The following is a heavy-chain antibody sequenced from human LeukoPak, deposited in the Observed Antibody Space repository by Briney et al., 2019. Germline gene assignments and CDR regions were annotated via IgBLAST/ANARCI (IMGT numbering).Heavy chain of an antibody. CDR1: GGSFSGYY. D-gene: IGHD2-15*01. CDR2: INHSGST. J-gene: IGHJ5*02. CDR3: ARDTGVGCSGGSCYRRSLRFDP. Sequence: PSETLSLTCAVYGGSFSGYYWSWIRQPPGKGLEWIGEINHSGSTNYNPSLKSRVTISVDTSKNQFSLKLSSVTAADTAVYYCARDTGVGCSGGSCYRRSLRFDPWGQGTLVTVSS. V-gene: IGHV4-34*01.